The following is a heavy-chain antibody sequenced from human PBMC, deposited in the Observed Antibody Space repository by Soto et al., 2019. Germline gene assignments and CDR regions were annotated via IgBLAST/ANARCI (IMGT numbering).Heavy chain of an antibody. CDR1: GFSLSTSGVG. V-gene: IGHV2-5*01. CDR3: AHQFFLPAEGDFWGGFYFDY. J-gene: IGHJ4*02. D-gene: IGHD3-3*01. CDR2: IYWNDHK. Sequence: GSGPTLVNPTQTLTLTCTFSGFSLSTSGVGVGWIRQPPRKSLEWLALIYWNDHKHYSPSLKSRLTITKDTSKNQVVLTMTNMDPLDTATYYCAHQFFLPAEGDFWGGFYFDYWGQGTLLTVSS.